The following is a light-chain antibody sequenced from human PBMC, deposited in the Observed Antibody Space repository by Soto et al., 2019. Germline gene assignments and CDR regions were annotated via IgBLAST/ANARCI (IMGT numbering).Light chain of an antibody. CDR1: QSIGTF. Sequence: DIQMTQSPSSLSVSVGDRVTITCRASQSIGTFLNWYQQKPGKAPKVLIYGATNLQSGVPSRFSGSGSGTDFTLTISSLQAGDFATYYCQQTYSLPKRTFGQGTKVEIK. J-gene: IGKJ1*01. V-gene: IGKV1-39*01. CDR2: GAT. CDR3: QQTYSLPKRT.